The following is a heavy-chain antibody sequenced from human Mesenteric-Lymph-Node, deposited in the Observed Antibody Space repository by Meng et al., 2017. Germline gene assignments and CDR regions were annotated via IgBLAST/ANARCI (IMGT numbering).Heavy chain of an antibody. D-gene: IGHD6-13*01. J-gene: IGHJ5*02. CDR2: ISGSGGST. CDR3: ANGERGIAPNWFDP. CDR1: GFTFSSYA. V-gene: IGHV3-23*01. Sequence: GESLKISCAASGFTFSSYAMSWVRQAPGKGLEWVSAISGSGGSTYYADSVKGRFTISRDNSKNTLYLQMNSLRAEDTAVYYCANGERGIAPNWFDPWGQGTLVTVSS.